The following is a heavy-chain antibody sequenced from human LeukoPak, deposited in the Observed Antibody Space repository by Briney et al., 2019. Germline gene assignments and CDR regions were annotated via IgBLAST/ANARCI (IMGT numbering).Heavy chain of an antibody. CDR1: GGSFCGFY. J-gene: IGHJ4*02. Sequence: PSETLSLTCAVYGGSFCGFYWSWIRQPPGKGLEGCRELNHSGSTNYKPSLKSRITISVDTSKNQCSLKRSTLSAAATAVYYCARGRIVGATTIDYWGQGTLVTVSS. V-gene: IGHV4-34*01. CDR2: LNHSGST. CDR3: ARGRIVGATTIDY. D-gene: IGHD1-26*01.